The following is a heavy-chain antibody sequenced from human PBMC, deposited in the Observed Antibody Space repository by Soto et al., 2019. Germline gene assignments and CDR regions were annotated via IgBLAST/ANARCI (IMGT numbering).Heavy chain of an antibody. CDR1: GFTFSTYA. CDR2: ISGSGGNT. D-gene: IGHD2-2*03. CDR3: AKGGFCSSSSCYRFYYYDGMDV. V-gene: IGHV3-23*01. Sequence: GGSLRLSCAASGFTFSTYAMTWVRQAPGKGLERVSSISGSGGNTYYADSVKGRFTISRDNSKNTLYLQMNNLRAEDTAVYYCAKGGFCSSSSCYRFYYYDGMDVWGQGTTVTVSS. J-gene: IGHJ6*02.